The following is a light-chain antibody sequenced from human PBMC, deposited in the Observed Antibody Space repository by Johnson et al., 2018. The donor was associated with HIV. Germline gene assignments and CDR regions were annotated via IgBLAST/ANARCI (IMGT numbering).Light chain of an antibody. Sequence: QSVLTQPPSVSAAPGQKVTISCSGSSSNIGNNYVSWYQQLPGTAPKLLIYENTKRPSGIPDRFSGSKSGTSATLGITGLQTGDEADYYCGTWDTSLSAGGVFGAGTKVTGL. CDR3: GTWDTSLSAGGV. CDR2: ENT. J-gene: IGLJ1*01. CDR1: SSNIGNNY. V-gene: IGLV1-51*02.